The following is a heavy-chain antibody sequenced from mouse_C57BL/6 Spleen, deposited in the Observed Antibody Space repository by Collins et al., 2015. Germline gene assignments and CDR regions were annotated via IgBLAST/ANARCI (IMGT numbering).Heavy chain of an antibody. Sequence: EVKLVESGGGLVKPGGSLKLSCAASGFTFSSYAMSWVRQTPEKRLEWVASISSGGSTYYPDSVKGRFTISRDNARNILYLQMSSLRSEDTAMYYCARGVYDGYYGYYYAMDYWGQEPQSPSPQ. V-gene: IGHV5-6-5*01. J-gene: IGHJ4*01. CDR2: ISSGGST. CDR1: GFTFSSYA. D-gene: IGHD2-3*01. CDR3: ARGVYDGYYGYYYAMDY.